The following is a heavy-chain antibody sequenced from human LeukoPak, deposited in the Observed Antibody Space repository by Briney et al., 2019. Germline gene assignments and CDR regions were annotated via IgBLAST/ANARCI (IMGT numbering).Heavy chain of an antibody. CDR3: AREGRYRYGYNEYHLYMDI. D-gene: IGHD5-18*01. Sequence: SSETLSLTCTVSGGSISSYYWSWIRQSPGKGLEWIGYIYYDGSTNYNPSLRGRVTISVDTPKNQFSLKLSSVTAAETAVYYCAREGRYRYGYNEYHLYMDIWGKGTTVTVSS. V-gene: IGHV4-59*12. CDR2: IYYDGST. J-gene: IGHJ6*03. CDR1: GGSISSYY.